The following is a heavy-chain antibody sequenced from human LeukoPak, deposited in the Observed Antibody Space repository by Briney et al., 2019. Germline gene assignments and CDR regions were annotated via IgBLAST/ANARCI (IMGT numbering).Heavy chain of an antibody. Sequence: RASETLSLTCTVSGGSISSGSYYWSWIRQPAGKGLEWIGRIYTSGSTNYNPSLKSRVTISVDTSKNQFSLKLSSVTAADTAVYYCARDYDFWSGFNWFDPWGQGTLVTVSS. D-gene: IGHD3-3*01. V-gene: IGHV4-61*02. CDR3: ARDYDFWSGFNWFDP. CDR1: GGSISSGSYY. J-gene: IGHJ5*02. CDR2: IYTSGST.